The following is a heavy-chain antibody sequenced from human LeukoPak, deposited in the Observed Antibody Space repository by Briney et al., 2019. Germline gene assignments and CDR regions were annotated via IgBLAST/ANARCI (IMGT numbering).Heavy chain of an antibody. CDR2: IWFDGHKN. CDR1: GFTFSSYG. V-gene: IGHV3-33*08. Sequence: HPGGSPRLSCAASGFTFSSYGMHWVRQAPGKGLEWVALIWFDGHKNYYADSVKGRFTISRDNSKNTLFLQMDSLEPEDTAIYYCAREDLGGFDYWGQGTLVTVSS. J-gene: IGHJ4*02. CDR3: AREDLGGFDY. D-gene: IGHD3-16*01.